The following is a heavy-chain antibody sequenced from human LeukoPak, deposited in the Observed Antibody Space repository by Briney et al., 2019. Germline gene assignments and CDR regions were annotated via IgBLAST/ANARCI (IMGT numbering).Heavy chain of an antibody. V-gene: IGHV1-2*02. D-gene: IGHD3-9*01. CDR3: ARDRADYDILTGYIYYGMDV. J-gene: IGHJ6*02. CDR2: INPNSGGT. CDR1: GYTFTGYY. Sequence: ASVKVSCKASGYTFTGYYMHWVRQAPGQGLEWMGWINPNSGGTNYAQKFQGRVTMTRDTSISTAYMELSRLRSDDTAVYYCARDRADYDILTGYIYYGMDVWGPGTTVTVSS.